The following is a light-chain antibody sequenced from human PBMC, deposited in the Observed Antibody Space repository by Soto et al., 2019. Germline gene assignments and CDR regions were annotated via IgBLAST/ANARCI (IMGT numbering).Light chain of an antibody. CDR3: QQYDRASWT. Sequence: DSQMTQSPSTLSASVGDRVIITCRASQSISSWLAWYQQKPGKAPNLLIYRASTLKTGVPSRFSGSGSGTEFTLTISSLQPEDFATYYCQQYDRASWTFGPGNKVELK. V-gene: IGKV1-5*03. CDR1: QSISSW. J-gene: IGKJ1*01. CDR2: RAS.